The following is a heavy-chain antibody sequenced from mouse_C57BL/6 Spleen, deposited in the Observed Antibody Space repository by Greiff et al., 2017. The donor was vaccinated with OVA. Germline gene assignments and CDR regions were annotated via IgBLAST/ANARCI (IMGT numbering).Heavy chain of an antibody. CDR2: ISSGSSTI. CDR1: GFTFSDYG. Sequence: EVQLVESGGGLVKPGGSLKLSCAASGFTFSDYGMHWVRQAPEKGLEWVAYISSGSSTIYYADTVKGRFTISRDNAKNTLFLQMTSLRSEDTAMYYCARSPYYPYWYFDVWGTGTTVTVSS. J-gene: IGHJ1*03. D-gene: IGHD2-10*01. V-gene: IGHV5-17*01. CDR3: ARSPYYPYWYFDV.